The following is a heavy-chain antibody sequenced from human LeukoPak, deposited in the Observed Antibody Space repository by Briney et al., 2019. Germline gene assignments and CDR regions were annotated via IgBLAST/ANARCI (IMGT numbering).Heavy chain of an antibody. CDR2: INPYSGVT. V-gene: IGHV1-2*02. Sequence: APVKVSCKPSGYTFSDYFIHWVRQAPGQGLEWMGWINPYSGVTNSAQKFQGRVTMTTDTSIRTVYMEVSRTRSDDTAVYYCARGMAVGGTKIGFDYWGQGTVVTVSS. CDR3: ARGMAVGGTKIGFDY. CDR1: GYTFSDYF. D-gene: IGHD6-19*01. J-gene: IGHJ4*02.